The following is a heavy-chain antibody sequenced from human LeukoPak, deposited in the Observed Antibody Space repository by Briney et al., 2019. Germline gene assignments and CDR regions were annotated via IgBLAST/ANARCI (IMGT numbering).Heavy chain of an antibody. Sequence: PSETLSLTCTVSGGSISSGSDYCSWIRQPAGKGLEWIGRSYSSGSTNYNPSLKSRVSISADTSKNQFSLRLSSVTAADTAVYYCARGSRYSSGYDYIDQWGQGTLVTASS. J-gene: IGHJ4*02. CDR1: GGSISSGSDY. CDR3: ARGSRYSSGYDYIDQ. CDR2: SYSSGST. V-gene: IGHV4-61*02. D-gene: IGHD3-22*01.